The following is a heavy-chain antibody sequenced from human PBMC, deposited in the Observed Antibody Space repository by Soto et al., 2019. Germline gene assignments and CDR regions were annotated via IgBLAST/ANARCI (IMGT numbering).Heavy chain of an antibody. V-gene: IGHV4-31*03. CDR3: AREVGAPPDAFDI. CDR2: IYYSGST. Sequence: QVQLQESGPGLVKPSQTLSLTCTVSGGSISSGGYYWSWIRQHPGKGLEWIGYIYYSGSTYYNPSLKSRVTIAVDTSKNQFSLKLSSVTAADTAVYYCAREVGAPPDAFDIWGQGTMVTVSS. J-gene: IGHJ3*02. CDR1: GGSISSGGYY.